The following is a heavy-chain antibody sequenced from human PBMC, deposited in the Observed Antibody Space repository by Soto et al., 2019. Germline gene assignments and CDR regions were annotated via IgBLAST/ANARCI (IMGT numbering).Heavy chain of an antibody. Sequence: SATPSLTCPVSGCSISSYYLFWIRRPPGKGLEWIGYIYYSGSTNYNPSRKSRVTISVDTSKNQFSLKLSSVTAADTAVYDCARWDGYYYSWFDPWGQGTRVNVAA. CDR2: IYYSGST. J-gene: IGHJ5*02. CDR1: GCSISSYY. CDR3: ARWDGYYYSWFDP. D-gene: IGHD3-22*01. V-gene: IGHV4-59*01.